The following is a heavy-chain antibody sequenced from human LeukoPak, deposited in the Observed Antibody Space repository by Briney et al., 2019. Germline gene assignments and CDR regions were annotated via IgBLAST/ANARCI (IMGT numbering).Heavy chain of an antibody. D-gene: IGHD2-2*01. CDR2: ISAYNGNT. V-gene: IGHV1-18*01. J-gene: IGHJ5*02. CDR1: GYTFTRYG. CDR3: ASTFFGPAATYNWFDP. Sequence: ASVKVSCKASGYTFTRYGISWVRQAPGQGLEWMGWISAYNGNTNYAQKLQGRVTMTTDTSTSTAYMELRSLRSDDTAVYYCASTFFGPAATYNWFDPWGQGTLVTVSA.